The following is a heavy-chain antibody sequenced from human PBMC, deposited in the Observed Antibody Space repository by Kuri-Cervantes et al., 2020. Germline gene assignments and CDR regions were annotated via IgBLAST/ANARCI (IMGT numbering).Heavy chain of an antibody. V-gene: IGHV3-23*01. Sequence: GESLKISCAASGFTFSSYAMSWVRQAPGKGLEWVSGITISDGITYYVDSVKGRFTISIDNSKNTLYLQMNSLRVEDTAVYYCAKVGYDILTGHYDYYYGMDVWGQGTTVTVSS. J-gene: IGHJ6*02. CDR1: GFTFSSYA. D-gene: IGHD3-9*01. CDR2: ITISDGIT. CDR3: AKVGYDILTGHYDYYYGMDV.